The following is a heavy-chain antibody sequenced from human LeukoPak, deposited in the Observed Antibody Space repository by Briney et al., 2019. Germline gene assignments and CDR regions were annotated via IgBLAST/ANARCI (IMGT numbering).Heavy chain of an antibody. CDR2: INPNSGGT. CDR1: GYTFTGYY. CDR3: ASSITMVRGVIIRYFQH. Sequence: ASVKVSCKASGYTFTGYYMHWVRQAPGQGLEWMGWINPNSGGTNYAQKFQGRVTMTRDTSISTAYMELSRLRSDDTAVYYCASSITMVRGVIIRYFQHWGQGTLVTVSS. V-gene: IGHV1-2*02. J-gene: IGHJ1*01. D-gene: IGHD3-10*01.